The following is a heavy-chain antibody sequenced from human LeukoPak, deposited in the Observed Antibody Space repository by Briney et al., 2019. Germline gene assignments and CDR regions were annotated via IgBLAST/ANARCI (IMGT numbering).Heavy chain of an antibody. CDR1: DGSLSGYY. J-gene: IGHJ4*02. CDR3: ARVVAHFDY. V-gene: IGHV4-34*01. D-gene: IGHD2-15*01. Sequence: PSETLSLTCAVYDGSLSGYYWTWIRHPPGKGLEWIGEIDHSGNTNYNPSLKSRVTISVDTSKNQFSLNLSSVTAADTAAYYCARVVAHFDYWGQGTLVTVSS. CDR2: IDHSGNT.